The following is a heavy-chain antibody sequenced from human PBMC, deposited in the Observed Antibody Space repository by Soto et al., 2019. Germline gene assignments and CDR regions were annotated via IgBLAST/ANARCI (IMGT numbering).Heavy chain of an antibody. D-gene: IGHD2-8*01. CDR3: VRESFDASDDLDF. CDR2: LNGDGNNV. Sequence: EVQLVESGGGLVQPGGSLSLSCAASGFGFSDYWMHWVRQAPGKGLMWVSRLNGDGNNVNYADSVKGRFTSSRDNAKNRLYRQMNSLRVDDTAVYYCVRESFDASDDLDFWGQGTRVTVSS. CDR1: GFGFSDYW. V-gene: IGHV3-74*01. J-gene: IGHJ4*02.